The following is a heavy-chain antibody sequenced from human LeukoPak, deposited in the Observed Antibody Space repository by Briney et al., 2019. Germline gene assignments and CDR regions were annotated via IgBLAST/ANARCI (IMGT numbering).Heavy chain of an antibody. CDR2: IYYSGST. CDR3: ARRTDGSSPLFDY. J-gene: IGHJ4*02. CDR1: GGSISSGGYY. V-gene: IGHV4-31*03. Sequence: SQTLSLTCTVSGGSISSGGYYWSWIRQHPGKGLEWIGYIYYSGSTYYNPSLKSRVTISVDTSKNQFSLKLSSVTAADTAVYYCARRTDGSSPLFDYWGQGILVTVSS. D-gene: IGHD6-6*01.